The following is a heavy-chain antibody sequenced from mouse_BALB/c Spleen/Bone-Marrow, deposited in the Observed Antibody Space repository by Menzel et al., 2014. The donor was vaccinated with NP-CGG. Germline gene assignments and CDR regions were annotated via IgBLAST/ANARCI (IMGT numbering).Heavy chain of an antibody. CDR3: ARWEYYAMDY. CDR2: IDPANGNT. CDR1: GFNIKDTY. Sequence: VQLQQSGAELVKPGASVKLSCTASGFNIKDTYMHWVKQRPEQGLEWIGRIDPANGNTKYDPKFQGKATITADTSSNTAFLQLSSLTAEDAAVYYCARWEYYAMDYWGQGTSVTVSS. J-gene: IGHJ4*01. D-gene: IGHD4-1*01. V-gene: IGHV14-3*02.